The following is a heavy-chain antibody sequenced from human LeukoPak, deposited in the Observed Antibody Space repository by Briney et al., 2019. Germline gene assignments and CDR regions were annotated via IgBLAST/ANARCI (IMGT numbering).Heavy chain of an antibody. Sequence: GGSLRLSCAASGFTYSTSGMHWVRQAPCKGLEWVAFIQYHGRDKYYADSVKGRFTISRDNSKNTLYMEVNSLRAEDTAVYYCAREGGRTVAGTFDNWGQGTLVTVSS. J-gene: IGHJ4*02. D-gene: IGHD6-19*01. CDR3: AREGGRTVAGTFDN. CDR1: GFTYSTSG. V-gene: IGHV3-30*02. CDR2: IQYHGRDK.